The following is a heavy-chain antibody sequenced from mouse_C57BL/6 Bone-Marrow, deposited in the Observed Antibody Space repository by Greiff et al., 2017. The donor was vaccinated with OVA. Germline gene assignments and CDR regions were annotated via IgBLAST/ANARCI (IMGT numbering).Heavy chain of an antibody. J-gene: IGHJ2*01. Sequence: QVQLQQSGAELVRPGTSVKLSCKASGYTFTSYWMHWVKQRPGQGLEWIGVIDPSDSYTNYNQKFKGKATLTVDTSSSTAYMQLSSLTSEDSAVYYCAREENWGQGTTLTVSS. CDR3: AREEN. CDR1: GYTFTSYW. CDR2: IDPSDSYT. V-gene: IGHV1-59*01.